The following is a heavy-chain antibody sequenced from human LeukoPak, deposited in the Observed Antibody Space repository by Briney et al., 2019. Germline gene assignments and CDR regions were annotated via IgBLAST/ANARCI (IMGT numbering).Heavy chain of an antibody. CDR2: IKQDGSEK. CDR3: ARDRSEDSGYRSYFDY. V-gene: IGHV3-7*01. CDR1: GFTFSSYW. Sequence: PGGSLRLSCAASGFTFSSYWMSWVRQAPGKGLEWVANIKQDGSEKYYVDSVKGRFTISRDNAKNSLYLQMNSLRAEDTAVYYCARDRSEDSGYRSYFDYWGQGTLVTVSS. J-gene: IGHJ4*02. D-gene: IGHD5-12*01.